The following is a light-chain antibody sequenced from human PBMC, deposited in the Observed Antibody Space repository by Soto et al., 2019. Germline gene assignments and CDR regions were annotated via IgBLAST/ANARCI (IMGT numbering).Light chain of an antibody. J-gene: IGLJ2*01. V-gene: IGLV2-11*01. CDR2: DVS. Sequence: QSALTQPRSVSGSPGQSVAISCTGTSSDVGGYDYASWYQQHPGMAPKLMIYDVSKRPSGVPDRFSGSKSGNTASLTISGLQAEDEADYYCCSYAGRYTLVLGGGTKVTVL. CDR1: SSDVGGYDY. CDR3: CSYAGRYTLV.